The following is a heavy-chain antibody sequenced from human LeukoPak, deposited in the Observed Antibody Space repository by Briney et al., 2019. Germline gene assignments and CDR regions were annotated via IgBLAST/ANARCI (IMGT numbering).Heavy chain of an antibody. CDR2: ISSSSSYI. CDR3: ASSSSLGN. Sequence: GGSLRLSCAASGFTFSSYWMSWVRQAPGKGLEWVSSISSSSSYIYYADSVKGRFTISRDNAKNSLSLQMNSLRAEDTAVYYCASSSSLGNWGQGTLVTVSS. CDR1: GFTFSSYW. J-gene: IGHJ4*02. D-gene: IGHD6-6*01. V-gene: IGHV3-21*01.